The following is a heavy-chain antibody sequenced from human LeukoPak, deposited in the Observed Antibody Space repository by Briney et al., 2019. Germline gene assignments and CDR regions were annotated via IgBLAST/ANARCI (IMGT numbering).Heavy chain of an antibody. D-gene: IGHD3-10*01. CDR1: GFTFSSYA. CDR3: AKSYNYGSGSYYNHFDS. J-gene: IGHJ4*02. CDR2: VSGSGDST. Sequence: PGGSLRLSCAASGFTFSSYAMSWVRQASGKGLEWVSTVSGSGDSTYYADSVKGRFTLSRDNSKNTLSLQMNSLRAEDTALYYCAKSYNYGSGSYYNHFDSWGQGTLVTVSS. V-gene: IGHV3-23*01.